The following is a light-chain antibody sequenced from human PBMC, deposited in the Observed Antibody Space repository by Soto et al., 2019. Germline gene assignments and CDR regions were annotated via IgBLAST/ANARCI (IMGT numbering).Light chain of an antibody. V-gene: IGKV1-5*01. CDR1: QSISSW. J-gene: IGKJ1*01. CDR2: DAS. Sequence: DIQMTQSPSTLSASVGDRVTITCRASQSISSWLAWYQQKPGKAPKLLIYDASSLESGVPSRFSGSGSGTEFTLTISSLQPDDFATYHCQQYNSYSPTLGQGTKVEIK. CDR3: QQYNSYSPT.